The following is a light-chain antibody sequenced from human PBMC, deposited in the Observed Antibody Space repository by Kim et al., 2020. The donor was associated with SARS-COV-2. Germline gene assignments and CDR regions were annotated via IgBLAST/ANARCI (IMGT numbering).Light chain of an antibody. CDR1: QSIVGW. CDR2: DAS. Sequence: GDRITITCRASQSIVGWLAWHQQKPGKAPKVLIYDASFLETGVPSRFSGSRSGTEFTLTVSSLQHDDFATYYCQQYNSFTWTFGQGTKVDIK. CDR3: QQYNSFTWT. J-gene: IGKJ1*01. V-gene: IGKV1-5*01.